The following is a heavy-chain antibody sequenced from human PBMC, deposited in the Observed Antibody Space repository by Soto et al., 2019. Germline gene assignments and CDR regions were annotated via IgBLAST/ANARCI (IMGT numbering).Heavy chain of an antibody. Sequence: PGGSLRLSCAASGFTYSRYWMHWVRQAPGKGLVWVSRINSDGSSTSYADSVKGRFTISRDNAKNTLYLQMNSLRAEDTAVYYCARKYSSSSPFDYWGQGTLVTVSS. V-gene: IGHV3-74*01. J-gene: IGHJ4*02. D-gene: IGHD6-6*01. CDR3: ARKYSSSSPFDY. CDR2: INSDGSST. CDR1: GFTYSRYW.